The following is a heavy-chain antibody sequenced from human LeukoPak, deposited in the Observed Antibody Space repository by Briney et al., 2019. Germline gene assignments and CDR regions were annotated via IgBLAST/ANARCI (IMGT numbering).Heavy chain of an antibody. CDR2: IYYSGST. Sequence: SGTLSLTCAVSGGSISSSNWWSWVRQPPGMGLEWIGYIYYSGSTNYNPSLKSRVTISVDTSKNQFSLKLTSVTAADTAVYYCARTMEGYCSGGSCYQYSYYMDVWGKGTTVTVSS. D-gene: IGHD2-15*01. CDR3: ARTMEGYCSGGSCYQYSYYMDV. V-gene: IGHV4-4*02. CDR1: GGSISSSNW. J-gene: IGHJ6*03.